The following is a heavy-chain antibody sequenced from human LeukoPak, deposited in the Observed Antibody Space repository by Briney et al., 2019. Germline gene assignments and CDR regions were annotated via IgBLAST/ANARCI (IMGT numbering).Heavy chain of an antibody. Sequence: SETLSLTCAVYGGSFSGYYWSWIRQPPGKGLEWIGEIKHSGSTNYNPSLKSRVTISVDTSKNQFSLKLSSVTAADTAVYYCARGGGVKYYYDSSGYYFSWGQGTLVTVSS. CDR2: IKHSGST. J-gene: IGHJ5*02. D-gene: IGHD3-22*01. V-gene: IGHV4-34*01. CDR3: ARGGGVKYYYDSSGYYFS. CDR1: GGSFSGYY.